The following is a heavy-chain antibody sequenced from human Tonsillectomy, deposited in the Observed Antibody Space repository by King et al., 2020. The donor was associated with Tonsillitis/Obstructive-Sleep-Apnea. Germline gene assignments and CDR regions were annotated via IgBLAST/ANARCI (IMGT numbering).Heavy chain of an antibody. V-gene: IGHV1-18*01. CDR3: ARVRSGGGSATFDI. CDR2: IGGYKGNT. CDR1: GYTFTNSI. Sequence: VQLVESGAEVKKPGASVKVSCKASGYTFTNSIIIWIRQAPGQGLEWMGWIGGYKGNTNYAHKFQGRVTMTTDTSTSTAYMELRSLRSDDTAVYYCARVRSGGGSATFDIWGHGTMVTVSS. J-gene: IGHJ3*02. D-gene: IGHD3-3*01.